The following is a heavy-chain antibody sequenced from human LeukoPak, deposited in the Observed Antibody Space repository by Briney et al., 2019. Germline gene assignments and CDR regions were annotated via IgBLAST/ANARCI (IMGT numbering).Heavy chain of an antibody. CDR3: AKDSILSGYGFDY. V-gene: IGHV3-7*03. CDR1: GFTFSIYW. Sequence: GGSLRLSCAASGFTFSIYWMSWVRQAPGKGLEWVANIKPDGSEEYYVDSVKGRFTISRDNSKNTLYLQMNSLRAEDTAVYYCAKDSILSGYGFDYWGQGTLVTVSS. CDR2: IKPDGSEE. J-gene: IGHJ4*02. D-gene: IGHD3-9*01.